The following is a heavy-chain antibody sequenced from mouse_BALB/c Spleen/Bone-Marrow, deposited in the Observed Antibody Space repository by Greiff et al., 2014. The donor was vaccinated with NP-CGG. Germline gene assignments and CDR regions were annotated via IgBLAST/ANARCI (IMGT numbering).Heavy chain of an antibody. CDR3: ARGYDGYYGFVY. J-gene: IGHJ3*01. V-gene: IGHV5-6-5*01. D-gene: IGHD2-3*01. CDR1: GFTFSSYA. Sequence: EVMLVESGGDLVKPGGSLKLSCAASGFTFSSYAMSWVRQTPEKRLEWVASISSGGSTYYPDSVKGRFTISRDNARNILYLQMSSLRSEDTAMYYCARGYDGYYGFVYWGQGTLVTVSA. CDR2: ISSGGST.